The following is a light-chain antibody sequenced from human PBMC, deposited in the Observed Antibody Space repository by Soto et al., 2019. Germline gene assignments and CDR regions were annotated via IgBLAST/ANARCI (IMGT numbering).Light chain of an antibody. CDR2: GAF. V-gene: IGKV3-11*01. CDR3: QQRNVWPPVT. J-gene: IGKJ5*01. CDR1: PSVTNF. Sequence: PGEIATLSRRASPSVTNFLAWYQQKPGQAPRLLIYGAFNRATGIPARFSGSGSGTDFTLTISSLEPEDSAVYYCQQRNVWPPVTFGQGTRLEIK.